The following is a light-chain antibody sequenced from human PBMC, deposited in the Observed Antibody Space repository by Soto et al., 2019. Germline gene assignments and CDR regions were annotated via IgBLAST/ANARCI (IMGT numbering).Light chain of an antibody. J-gene: IGKJ3*01. CDR2: DTS. Sequence: EIVLTQSPGTLSLSPGERATLSCRASQSVYNKYLAWYQQKPGQAPRVLMYDTSNRATGIPDRFSGSGSGTDFTLTISRLELVDFAVYYCHQYGSAPVTFGPGTKVDIK. V-gene: IGKV3-20*01. CDR3: HQYGSAPVT. CDR1: QSVYNKY.